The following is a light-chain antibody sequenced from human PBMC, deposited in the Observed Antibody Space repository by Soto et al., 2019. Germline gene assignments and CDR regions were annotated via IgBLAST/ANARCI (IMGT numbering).Light chain of an antibody. CDR3: QQYNDYWT. J-gene: IGKJ1*01. V-gene: IGKV1-5*01. CDR2: DAS. Sequence: DIQMTQSPSTLSASVGDRVVITCRASQSITTWLAWYQQKPGKAPKLLIYDASSLESGVPSRVSGSGSGTEFTLTISSLQPDDFATYDCQQYNDYWTFGQGIKVEIK. CDR1: QSITTW.